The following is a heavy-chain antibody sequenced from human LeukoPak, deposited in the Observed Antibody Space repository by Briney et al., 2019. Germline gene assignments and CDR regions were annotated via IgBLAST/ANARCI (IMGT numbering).Heavy chain of an antibody. J-gene: IGHJ4*02. CDR3: ARRPYYDFWSGHDY. CDR2: IYYSGNT. V-gene: IGHV4-39*01. D-gene: IGHD3-3*01. CDR1: GGSISSSNYY. Sequence: SETLSLTCTVSGGSISSSNYYWGWIRQPPGKGLEWIGSIYYSGNTYYNPSLKSRVTISVDTSKNQFSLKLSSVTAADTAVYYCARRPYYDFWSGHDYWGQGTLVTVSS.